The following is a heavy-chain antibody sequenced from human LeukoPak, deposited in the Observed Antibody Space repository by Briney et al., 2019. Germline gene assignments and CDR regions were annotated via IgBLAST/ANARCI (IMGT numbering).Heavy chain of an antibody. CDR3: ARAVAYSSGYYSTTYYFDY. J-gene: IGHJ4*02. V-gene: IGHV4-34*01. CDR1: GGSFSGYY. CDR2: INHSGST. Sequence: SETLPLTCAVYGGSFSGYYWSWIRQPPGKGLEWIGEINHSGSTNYNPSLKSRVTISVDTSKNQFSLKLSSVTAADTAVYYCARAVAYSSGYYSTTYYFDYWGQGTLVTVSS. D-gene: IGHD3-22*01.